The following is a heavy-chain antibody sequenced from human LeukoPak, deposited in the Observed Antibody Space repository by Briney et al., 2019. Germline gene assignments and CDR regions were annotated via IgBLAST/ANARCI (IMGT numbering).Heavy chain of an antibody. J-gene: IGHJ4*02. CDR1: GGSFSGYY. D-gene: IGHD6-6*01. Sequence: MSSETLSLTCAVYGGSFSGYYWSWIRQPPGKGLEWIGEINHSGSTNYNPSLKSRVTISVDTSKNQFSLKLSSVTAADTAAYYCARVGGIAARRVFDYGGQGTLVTVSS. V-gene: IGHV4-34*01. CDR2: INHSGST. CDR3: ARVGGIAARRVFDY.